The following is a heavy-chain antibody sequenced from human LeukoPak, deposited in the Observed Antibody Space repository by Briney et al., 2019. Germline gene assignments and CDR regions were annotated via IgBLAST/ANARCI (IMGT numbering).Heavy chain of an antibody. V-gene: IGHV4-34*01. D-gene: IGHD1-26*01. CDR1: GGSFSGYY. CDR3: ARDRGSYYPFDY. J-gene: IGHJ4*02. Sequence: SETLSLTCAVYGGSFSGYYWSWIRQPPGKGLEWIGEINHSGSTNYNPSLKSRVTISVDTSKNQFSLKLSSVTAADTAVYYCARDRGSYYPFDYWGQGTLVTVSS. CDR2: INHSGST.